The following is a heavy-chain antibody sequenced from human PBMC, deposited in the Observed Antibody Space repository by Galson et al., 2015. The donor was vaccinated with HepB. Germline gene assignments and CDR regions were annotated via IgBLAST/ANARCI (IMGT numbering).Heavy chain of an antibody. J-gene: IGHJ3*02. D-gene: IGHD3-22*01. V-gene: IGHV3-64*01. CDR3: ARSSYYYDSSGYPAFDI. CDR1: GFTFSSYA. CDR2: ISSNGGST. Sequence: SLRLSCAASGFTFSSYAMHWVRQAPGKGLEYVSAISSNGGSTYYANSVKGRFTVSRDNSKNTLYLQMGSLRAEDMAVYYCARSSYYYDSSGYPAFDIWGQGTMVTVSS.